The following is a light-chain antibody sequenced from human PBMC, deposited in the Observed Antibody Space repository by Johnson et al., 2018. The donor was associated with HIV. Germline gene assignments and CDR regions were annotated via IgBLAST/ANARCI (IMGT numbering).Light chain of an antibody. J-gene: IGLJ1*01. CDR1: SSNIGNNY. Sequence: QSVLTQPPSVSAAPGQKVTISCSGSSSNIGNNYVSWYQQLPGTAPKLLIYDNNKRPSGIPDRFSGSKSGTSATLGITGLQTGEEAGYYCGTWDTSLSAGGVFGTGTKLTVL. CDR2: DNN. CDR3: GTWDTSLSAGGV. V-gene: IGLV1-51*01.